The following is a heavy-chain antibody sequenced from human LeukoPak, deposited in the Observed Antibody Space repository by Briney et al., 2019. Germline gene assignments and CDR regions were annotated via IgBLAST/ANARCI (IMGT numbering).Heavy chain of an antibody. CDR1: GFTFSNAW. V-gene: IGHV3-15*01. CDR2: IKSKTGGGTN. J-gene: IGHJ6*03. D-gene: IGHD3-3*01. CDR3: PSYLYYDFWSGYPKNYYYYYMDV. Sequence: GGSLRLSCAASGFTFSNAWMSWVRQAPGKGLEWVGRIKSKTGGGTNACAATVKRRFTISRYNPKNTLYLQMNSLKTEDTAVYYCPSYLYYDFWSGYPKNYYYYYMDVWGKGTTVTVSS.